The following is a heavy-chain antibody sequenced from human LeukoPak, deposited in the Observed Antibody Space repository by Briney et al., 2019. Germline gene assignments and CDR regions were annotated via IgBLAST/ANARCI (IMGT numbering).Heavy chain of an antibody. CDR3: ARVRENYDSSGYSRRSYWYFDL. Sequence: SETLSLTCTVSGGSISSGDYYWSWIRQPPGKGLEWIGYIYYSGSTYYNPSLKSRVTISVDTSNNQFSLKLSSVTAADTAVYYCARVRENYDSSGYSRRSYWYFDLWGRGTLVTVSS. D-gene: IGHD3-22*01. J-gene: IGHJ2*01. CDR2: IYYSGST. CDR1: GGSISSGDYY. V-gene: IGHV4-30-4*01.